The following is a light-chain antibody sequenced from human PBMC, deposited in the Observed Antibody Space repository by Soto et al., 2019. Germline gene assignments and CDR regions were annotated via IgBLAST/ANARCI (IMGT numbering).Light chain of an antibody. CDR2: DAS. V-gene: IGKV3-11*01. CDR3: QQRGNWPRTWA. CDR1: QNINTN. Sequence: EIVLTQAPVTLSLSPGEGATLSCKASQNINTNLGWYQQKPGQAPRLLIYDASLRATGIPARFTGSGSGTDFTLTINSLXXXXFAVYYCQQRGNWPRTWAFGQGTKV. J-gene: IGKJ1*01.